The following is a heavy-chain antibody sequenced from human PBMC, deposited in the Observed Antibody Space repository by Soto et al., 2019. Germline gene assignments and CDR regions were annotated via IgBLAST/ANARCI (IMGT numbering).Heavy chain of an antibody. V-gene: IGHV1-69*02. CDR2: IIPILGIA. J-gene: IGHJ4*02. D-gene: IGHD3-22*01. CDR3: ARGVNYDSSGYLSDFDY. Sequence: QVQLVQSGAEVKKPGSSVKVSCKASGGTFSSYTISWVRQAPGQGLEWMGRIIPILGIANYAQKFQGRVTSTADKSTSTAYMELSSLRSEDTAVYYCARGVNYDSSGYLSDFDYWGQGTLVTVSS. CDR1: GGTFSSYT.